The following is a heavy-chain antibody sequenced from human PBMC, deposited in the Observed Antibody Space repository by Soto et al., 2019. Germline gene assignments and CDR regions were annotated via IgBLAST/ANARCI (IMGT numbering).Heavy chain of an antibody. V-gene: IGHV3-9*01. CDR2: ISWNSGNI. D-gene: IGHD3-9*01. CDR1: GFTFDDYA. Sequence: PGGSLRLSCAVSGFTFDDYAMHWVRQAPGKGLEWVSSISWNSGNIDYADSVKGRFTISRDNAENSLYLQMNSLRAEDTALYYCAKDSKYDILTGYYDYWGQGTLVTVSS. CDR3: AKDSKYDILTGYYDY. J-gene: IGHJ4*02.